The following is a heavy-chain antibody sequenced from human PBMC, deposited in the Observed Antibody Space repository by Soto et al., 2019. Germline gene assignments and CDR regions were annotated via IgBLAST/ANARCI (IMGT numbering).Heavy chain of an antibody. Sequence: SVKVSCKASGGTFSSYTISWVRQAPGQGLEWMGRIIPILGIANYAQKFQGRVTITADKSTSTAYMELSSLRSEDTAVYYCARDFEYYDSSGYPKSLYEYFQHWGQGTLVTVSS. CDR2: IIPILGIA. CDR3: ARDFEYYDSSGYPKSLYEYFQH. V-gene: IGHV1-69*04. D-gene: IGHD3-22*01. J-gene: IGHJ1*01. CDR1: GGTFSSYT.